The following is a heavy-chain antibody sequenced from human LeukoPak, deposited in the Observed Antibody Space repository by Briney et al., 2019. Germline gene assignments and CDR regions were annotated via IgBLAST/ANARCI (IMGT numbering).Heavy chain of an antibody. V-gene: IGHV1-8*02. CDR3: ARVGVAASLTNYYYYYGMDV. CDR2: MNPNSGNT. J-gene: IGHJ6*02. Sequence: ASVKVSCKASGYTFTGYYMHWVRQAPGQGLEWMGWMNPNSGNTGYAQKFQGRVTMTRNTSISTAYMELSSLRSEDTAVYYCARVGVAASLTNYYYYYGMDVWGQGTTVTVSS. D-gene: IGHD2-15*01. CDR1: GYTFTGYY.